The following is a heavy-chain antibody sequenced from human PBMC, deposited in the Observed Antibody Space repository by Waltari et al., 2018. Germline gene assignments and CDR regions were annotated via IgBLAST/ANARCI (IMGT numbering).Heavy chain of an antibody. J-gene: IGHJ4*02. CDR2: ISYDGSNK. CDR1: GFTFSRYG. V-gene: IGHV3-30*03. CDR3: ARTLRVVISPCGY. Sequence: QVQLVESGGGVVQPGRSLRLSCAASGFTFSRYGLHWVRQAPGKGLEWVAVISYDGSNKYYADSVKGRFTISRDNSKNTLYLQMNSLRAEDTAVYYCARTLRVVISPCGYWGQGTLVTVSS. D-gene: IGHD3-3*01.